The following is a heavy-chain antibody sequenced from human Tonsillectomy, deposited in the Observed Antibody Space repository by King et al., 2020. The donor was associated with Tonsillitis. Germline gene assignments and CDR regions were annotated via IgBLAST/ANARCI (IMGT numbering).Heavy chain of an antibody. CDR2: IWYDGTNK. V-gene: IGHV3-33*08. CDR3: ARDAPYYLGGMDV. Sequence: VQLVESGGGVVQPGRSLKLSCAASGFTFSSYGTHWVRQAPGKGLEWVAVIWYDGTNKYYADSVKGRFTVSRDNSKNTLFLQMNSLRAEDTAVYYCARDAPYYLGGMDVWGTGTTVTVSS. CDR1: GFTFSSYG. D-gene: IGHD2/OR15-2a*01. J-gene: IGHJ6*04.